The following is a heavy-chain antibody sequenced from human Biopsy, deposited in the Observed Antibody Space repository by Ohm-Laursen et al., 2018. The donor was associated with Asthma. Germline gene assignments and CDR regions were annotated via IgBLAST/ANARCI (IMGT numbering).Heavy chain of an antibody. J-gene: IGHJ6*02. D-gene: IGHD6-13*01. V-gene: IGHV4-39*01. Sequence: SETLSLTWSLSSGSGGYMRSGNYYWGWIRQPPGKGLEWIGSIYYSGTTYYNPSLESRATVSADTSKNQFSLKLTSVTAADTAVYYCVRGSSSWHHGPFHYYYGLDVWGQGTTATVSS. CDR2: IYYSGTT. CDR1: SGSGGYMRSGNYY. CDR3: VRGSSSWHHGPFHYYYGLDV.